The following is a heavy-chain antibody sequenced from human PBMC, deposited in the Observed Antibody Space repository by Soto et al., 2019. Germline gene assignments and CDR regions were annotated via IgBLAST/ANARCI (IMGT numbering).Heavy chain of an antibody. CDR2: SFSSGGT. J-gene: IGHJ4*02. CDR3: ARDGEPDGIWTFDS. CDR1: GVTLDKYT. Sequence: GGCLRLACAAFGVTLDKYTVGVFRQAPGKGLEWVAESFSSGGTQYADSVKGRFTISRDNSRNMVFLQMNGLRVEDTALYYCARDGEPDGIWTFDSWGKGALVTVSS. D-gene: IGHD3-9*01. V-gene: IGHV3-53*01.